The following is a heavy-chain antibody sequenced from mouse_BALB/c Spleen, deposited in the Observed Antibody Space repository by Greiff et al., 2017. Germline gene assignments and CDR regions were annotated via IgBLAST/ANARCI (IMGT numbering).Heavy chain of an antibody. CDR1: GFSLSRYS. J-gene: IGHJ3*01. CDR3: GRSELWGDGYYVFDY. CDR2: IWGCGCT. V-gene: IGHV2-6-4*01. D-gene: IGHD2-3*01. Sequence: QVQLKQSGPGLVEPSQSLSITCTVSGFSLSRYSVHWVRQPPGKGLEWLGMIWGCGCTDYNSAHKSRLSISNDNNTCHTFLKMNSLQTDDTAMDYCGRSELWGDGYYVFDYWGQGTPVTVSA.